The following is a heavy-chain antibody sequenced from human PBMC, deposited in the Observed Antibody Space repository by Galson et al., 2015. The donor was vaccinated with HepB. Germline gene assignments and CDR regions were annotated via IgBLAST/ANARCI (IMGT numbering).Heavy chain of an antibody. V-gene: IGHV3-23*01. J-gene: IGHJ4*02. CDR3: EKDPAGATGLFFDY. Sequence: SLRLSCAASGFTFSSYAMSWVRQAPGKGLEWVSAISGSGGSTYYADSVKGRFTISRDNSKNTLYLQMNSLRAEDTAVYYCEKDPAGATGLFFDYWGQGTLVTVSS. CDR2: ISGSGGST. D-gene: IGHD1-26*01. CDR1: GFTFSSYA.